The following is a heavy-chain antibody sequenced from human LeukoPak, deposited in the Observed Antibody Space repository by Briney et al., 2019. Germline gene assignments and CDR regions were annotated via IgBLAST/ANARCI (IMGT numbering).Heavy chain of an antibody. D-gene: IGHD3-10*01. CDR3: ARHPNFYGSGRYFDY. J-gene: IGHJ4*02. V-gene: IGHV5-51*01. CDR1: GYSFTTHW. Sequence: GESLKISCKGSGYSFTTHWIGWVRQMPGKGLEWMGSFYPGDSDTRYSPSFQGQVTISAAKSISTAYLQWSSLKASDTAMYYCARHPNFYGSGRYFDYWGQGTLVTVSS. CDR2: FYPGDSDT.